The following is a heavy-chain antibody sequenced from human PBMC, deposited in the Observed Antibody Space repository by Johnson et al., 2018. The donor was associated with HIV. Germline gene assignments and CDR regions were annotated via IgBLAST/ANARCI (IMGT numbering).Heavy chain of an antibody. CDR2: ISSNGGST. CDR3: TIPYYYDSGGYQ. J-gene: IGHJ3*01. Sequence: EVQLVESGGGLVQPGGSLRLSCAASGFTFSMYAMHWVRQAPGKGLEYVSAISSNGGSTYYADSVKGRFTISRDSSKNTLYLQMDSLRAEDMAVYYCTIPYYYDSGGYQWGQGTMVTVSA. V-gene: IGHV3-64*07. CDR1: GFTFSMYA. D-gene: IGHD3-22*01.